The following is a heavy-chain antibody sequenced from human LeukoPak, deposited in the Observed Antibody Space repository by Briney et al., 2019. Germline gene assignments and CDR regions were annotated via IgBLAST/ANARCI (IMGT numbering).Heavy chain of an antibody. Sequence: QSGGSLRLSCAASGFTLSRYWMSWVRQAPGKGLEWVANIKEDGSEKNYADSIKGRFTISRDNDKKSLYLQLSSLRAGDTAVYYCARESTAYHDSVWGHFRQNPALGFWGHGTLVIVSS. CDR1: GFTLSRYW. CDR3: ARESTAYHDSVWGHFRQNPALGF. V-gene: IGHV3-7*01. J-gene: IGHJ4*03. CDR2: IKEDGSEK. D-gene: IGHD3-16*01.